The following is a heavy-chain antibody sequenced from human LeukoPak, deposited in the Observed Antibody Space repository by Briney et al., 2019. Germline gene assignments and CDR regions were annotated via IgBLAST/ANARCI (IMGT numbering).Heavy chain of an antibody. CDR2: INHSGST. Sequence: PSEPLSLTCAVYGGSFSSYYWTWIRQPPGKGLEWIGEINHSGSTNYNPSLKSRVTILVDMSKNQFSLKLTSVTAADTALYYCACSDPYVGAFDIWGQGTVVTVSS. CDR3: ACSDPYVGAFDI. J-gene: IGHJ3*02. V-gene: IGHV4-34*01. CDR1: GGSFSSYY. D-gene: IGHD2-15*01.